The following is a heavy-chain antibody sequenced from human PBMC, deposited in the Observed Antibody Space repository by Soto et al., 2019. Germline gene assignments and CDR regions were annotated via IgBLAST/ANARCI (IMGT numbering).Heavy chain of an antibody. CDR2: INHSGST. Sequence: PSETLSLTCAVYGGSFIGYYWSWIRQPPGKVLEWIGEINHSGSTNYNPSLKSRVTISVDTSKNQFSLKLSSVTAADTAVYYCARLAAASYYYYYYGMDVWGQGTTVTVSS. J-gene: IGHJ6*02. CDR3: ARLAAASYYYYYYGMDV. V-gene: IGHV4-34*01. D-gene: IGHD6-13*01. CDR1: GGSFIGYY.